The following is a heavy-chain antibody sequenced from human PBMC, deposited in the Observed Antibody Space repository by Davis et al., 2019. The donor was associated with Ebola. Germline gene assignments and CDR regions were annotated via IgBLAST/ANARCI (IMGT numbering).Heavy chain of an antibody. J-gene: IGHJ6*04. V-gene: IGHV3-30-3*02. CDR3: AKSGLSFGVVKYHYGMDV. D-gene: IGHD3-3*01. Sequence: GESLKISCAVSGFTFSGHSMHWVRQAPGKGLEWVAVVSYDGSTKYYADSVKGRFTISRDNSKNTLYLQMNSLRAEDTAVYYCAKSGLSFGVVKYHYGMDVWGKGTTVTVSS. CDR1: GFTFSGHS. CDR2: VSYDGSTK.